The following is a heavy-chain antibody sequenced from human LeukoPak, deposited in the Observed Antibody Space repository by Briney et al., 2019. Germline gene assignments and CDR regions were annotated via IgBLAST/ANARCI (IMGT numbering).Heavy chain of an antibody. CDR2: IHSGGST. V-gene: IGHV3-53*01. CDR1: GFTVSSNY. Sequence: GGSLRLSCAASGFTVSSNYMSWVRQAPGKGLEWVSVIHSGGSTYYADSVKGRFTISRDNSKNTLYLQMNSLRAEDTAVYYCAREGIAAAGKGAPFDYWGQGTLVTVSS. D-gene: IGHD6-13*01. J-gene: IGHJ4*02. CDR3: AREGIAAAGKGAPFDY.